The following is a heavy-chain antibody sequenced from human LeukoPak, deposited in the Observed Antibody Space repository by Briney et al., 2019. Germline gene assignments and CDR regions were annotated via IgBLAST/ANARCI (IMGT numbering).Heavy chain of an antibody. CDR3: ARDLIFAFDI. D-gene: IGHD3-9*01. V-gene: IGHV3-48*01. CDR2: IGGSSSTI. CDR1: AFTFNSYS. J-gene: IGHJ3*02. Sequence: AGSLRRSCAAYAFTFNSYSMNRDRQAPGKGLEWVSYIGGSSSTIYYADSVKGRFTISRDNAKNSLYLQMNSLRAEDTAVYYCARDLIFAFDIWGQGTMLTVSS.